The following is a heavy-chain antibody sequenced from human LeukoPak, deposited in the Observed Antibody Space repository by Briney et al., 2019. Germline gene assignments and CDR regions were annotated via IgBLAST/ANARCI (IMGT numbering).Heavy chain of an antibody. CDR1: GFPLSSYA. V-gene: IGHV3-23*01. J-gene: IGHJ4*02. CDR3: ARGGLRGDY. CDR2: ISGGGGST. Sequence: GGSLRLSCAASGFPLSSYAMSWVRQAPGEGLEWVSGISGGGGSTFYADSVKGRFTISRDNAENSLYLQMSSLRAEDTAVYYCARGGLRGDYWGQGTLVTVSS. D-gene: IGHD4-17*01.